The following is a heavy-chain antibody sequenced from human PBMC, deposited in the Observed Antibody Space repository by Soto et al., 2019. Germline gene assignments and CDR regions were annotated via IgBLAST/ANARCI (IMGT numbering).Heavy chain of an antibody. CDR1: GFSVSTSH. CDR2: IYSGGAT. D-gene: IGHD3-22*01. J-gene: IGHJ4*02. V-gene: IGHV3-53*01. CDR3: ARGTFYYDSHAYYGY. Sequence: GGSLRLSCAAAGFSVSTSHMNWVRQTPGKGLEWVSVIYSGGATYYAASVKGRFTISRDKSKNTVYLQMNSLRAEDTAVYYCARGTFYYDSHAYYGYWGQGTVVTVSS.